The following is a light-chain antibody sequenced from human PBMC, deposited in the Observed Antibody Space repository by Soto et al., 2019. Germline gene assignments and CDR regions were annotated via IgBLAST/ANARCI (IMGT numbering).Light chain of an antibody. CDR3: QQYGSSPPFT. CDR1: QSVSSRY. J-gene: IGKJ2*01. CDR2: GAS. V-gene: IGKV3-20*01. Sequence: EIVLTQSPGTLSLSPGERATLSCRASQSVSSRYLAWYQQKPGQAPRLLIYGASNRATGIPDRFSGSGSGTVFTLTISRLEPEDFAVYFCQQYGSSPPFTFGQGTKVEIK.